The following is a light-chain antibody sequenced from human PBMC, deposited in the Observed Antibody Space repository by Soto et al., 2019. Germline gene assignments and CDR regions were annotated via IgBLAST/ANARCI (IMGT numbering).Light chain of an antibody. J-gene: IGLJ2*01. CDR1: SSDVGGYNY. CDR3: SSYAAGNNVV. Sequence: QSALTQPPSASGSPGQPVTISCTGTSSDVGGYNYVSWYQQHPGKAPKLMIYEVSKRPSGVPDRCSGSKSGNTASLTVSGLQAEDEADYYCSSYAAGNNVVFGGGTKLTVL. V-gene: IGLV2-8*01. CDR2: EVS.